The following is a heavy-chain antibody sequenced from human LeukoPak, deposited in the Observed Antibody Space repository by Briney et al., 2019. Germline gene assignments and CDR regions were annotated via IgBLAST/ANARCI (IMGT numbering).Heavy chain of an antibody. V-gene: IGHV3-23*01. J-gene: IGHJ1*01. CDR2: ISGSGGST. D-gene: IGHD3-10*01. CDR1: GFTFSSYA. CDR3: AKASIITMVRGPVFQH. Sequence: GGSLRLSCAASGFTFSSYAMSWVRQAPGKGLEWVSAISGSGGSTYYADSVKGRFTISKDNSKNTLYLQMNSLRAEDTAVYYCAKASIITMVRGPVFQHWGQGTLVTVSS.